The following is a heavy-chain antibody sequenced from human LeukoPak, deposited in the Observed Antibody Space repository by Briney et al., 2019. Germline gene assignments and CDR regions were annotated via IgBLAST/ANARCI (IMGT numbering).Heavy chain of an antibody. D-gene: IGHD5-12*01. CDR3: ANWGGGYDPLVLVDY. CDR1: GFTVSSNY. CDR2: IYSGGNT. V-gene: IGHV3-66*01. J-gene: IGHJ4*02. Sequence: GGSLRLSCAASGFTVSSNYMSWVRQAPGKGLEWLSVIYSGGNTYYADSVKGRFTISRDNSKNTPYLQMNSLRAEDTAVYYCANWGGGYDPLVLVDYWGQGTLVTVSS.